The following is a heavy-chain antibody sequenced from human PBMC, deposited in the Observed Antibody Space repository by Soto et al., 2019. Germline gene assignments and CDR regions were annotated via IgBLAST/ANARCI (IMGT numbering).Heavy chain of an antibody. CDR1: GFDVSHNY. Sequence: VGSLRLSCAASGFDVSHNYMSWVRQATGKGLEWASNIYTAGDTYYADSVKGRFTVSRDRAPNTVFLQMNSLRGHHSAIYYCARDRTDLSTGYSAIRGFAPSGKGTKVNVSS. CDR3: ARDRTDLSTGYSAIRGFAP. V-gene: IGHV3-66*01. D-gene: IGHD3-9*01. CDR2: IYTAGDT. J-gene: IGHJ5*02.